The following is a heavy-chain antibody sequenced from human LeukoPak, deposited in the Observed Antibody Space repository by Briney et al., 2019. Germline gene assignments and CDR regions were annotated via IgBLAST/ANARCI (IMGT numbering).Heavy chain of an antibody. Sequence: ASVKVSCKASGYTFTGYYMHWVRQAPGQGLEWMGWINPNSGGTNYAQKFQGWVTMTRDTSISTAYMELSRLRSDDTAVYYCARDLPWGSSTSRYAPGYYYYGMDVWGQGTTVTVSS. J-gene: IGHJ6*02. V-gene: IGHV1-2*04. CDR2: INPNSGGT. CDR1: GYTFTGYY. CDR3: ARDLPWGSSTSRYAPGYYYYGMDV. D-gene: IGHD2-2*01.